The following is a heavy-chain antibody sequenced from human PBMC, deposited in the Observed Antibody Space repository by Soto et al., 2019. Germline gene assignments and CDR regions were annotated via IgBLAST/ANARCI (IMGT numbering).Heavy chain of an antibody. CDR3: ARGLWNYDSSGYSKYNWFDP. Sequence: ASVKVSCKASGYTFTSYYMHWVRQAPGQGLEWMGIINPSGGSTSYAQKFQGRVTMTRDTSTSTVYMELSSLRSEDTAVYYCARGLWNYDSSGYSKYNWFDPWGQGTLVTVSS. V-gene: IGHV1-46*01. CDR2: INPSGGST. CDR1: GYTFTSYY. J-gene: IGHJ5*02. D-gene: IGHD3-22*01.